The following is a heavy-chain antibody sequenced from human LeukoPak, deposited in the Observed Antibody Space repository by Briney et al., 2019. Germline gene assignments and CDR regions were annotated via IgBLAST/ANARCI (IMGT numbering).Heavy chain of an antibody. CDR1: GYTYTRYY. CDR3: ARALAVAGIDY. Sequence: GASVRVSCKASGYTYTRYYMHRVRQAPGQGLEWMGIINPSGGSTSYAQKFQGRVTMTRDTSTSTVYMELSSLRSEDTAVYYCARALAVAGIDYWGQGTLVTVSS. V-gene: IGHV1-46*01. J-gene: IGHJ4*02. CDR2: INPSGGST. D-gene: IGHD6-19*01.